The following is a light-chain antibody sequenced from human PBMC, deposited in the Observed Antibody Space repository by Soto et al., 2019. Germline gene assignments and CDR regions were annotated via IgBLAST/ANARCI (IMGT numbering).Light chain of an antibody. CDR1: QSVSNNY. J-gene: IGKJ4*01. Sequence: EVVLTQSPGTLSLSPGERATLSCRATQSVSNNYLAWYQQKPGQAPRLLFYGASSRATGIADRFSGSGSGTDFTLTISRLEPEDFAVYYCQQYGGSPRLSFGGGTKVEIK. CDR3: QQYGGSPRLS. CDR2: GAS. V-gene: IGKV3-20*01.